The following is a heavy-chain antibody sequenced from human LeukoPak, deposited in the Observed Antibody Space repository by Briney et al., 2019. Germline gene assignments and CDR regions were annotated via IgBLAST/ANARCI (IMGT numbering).Heavy chain of an antibody. Sequence: SETLSLTCAVYGGSFSGYYWSWIRQPPGKGLEWIGVINHSGSTNYNPSLKSRVTISVDTSKNQFSLKLSSVTAADTAVYYCARDLPGGSYYFDYWGQGTLVTVSS. CDR2: INHSGST. J-gene: IGHJ4*02. V-gene: IGHV4-34*01. CDR3: ARDLPGGSYYFDY. D-gene: IGHD1-26*01. CDR1: GGSFSGYY.